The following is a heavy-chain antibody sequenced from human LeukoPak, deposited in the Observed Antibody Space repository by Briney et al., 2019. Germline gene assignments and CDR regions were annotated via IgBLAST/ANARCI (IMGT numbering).Heavy chain of an antibody. D-gene: IGHD2-15*01. Sequence: TLSLTCTVSGVSISSGGYYWGWIRQHPGTGREWIGYIYYSGNTYYTPSLKSRVTMSVDTSKNQFSLNLSSVTAADTAVYYCARRLPSIAALDYWGQGILVTVSS. CDR3: ARRLPSIAALDY. V-gene: IGHV4-31*03. CDR1: GVSISSGGYY. J-gene: IGHJ4*02. CDR2: IYYSGNT.